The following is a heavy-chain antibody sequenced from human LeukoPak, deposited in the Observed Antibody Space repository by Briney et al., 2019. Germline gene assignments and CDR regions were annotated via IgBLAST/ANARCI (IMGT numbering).Heavy chain of an antibody. D-gene: IGHD3-22*01. CDR2: IYYSGST. J-gene: IGHJ4*02. V-gene: IGHV4-31*03. Sequence: SETLSLTCTVSGGSITSSSYFWSWIRQHPGKGLEWIGYIYYSGSTYYNPSLKSRVTISVDTSKNQFSLKLSSVTAADTAVYYCARVDSSGPKVDYWGQGTLVTVSS. CDR1: GGSITSSSYF. CDR3: ARVDSSGPKVDY.